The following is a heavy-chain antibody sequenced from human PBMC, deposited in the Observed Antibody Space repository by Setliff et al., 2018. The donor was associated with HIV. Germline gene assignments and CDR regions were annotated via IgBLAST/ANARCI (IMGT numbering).Heavy chain of an antibody. Sequence: SETLSLTCTVSGGSISSGGYYWSWIRQHSGKGLEWIGYIYYSGSTYYNPSLKSRVTISIDTSKNQLSLKLSSVTAADTAVYYCARGLVVVTDSDYDTNYYYYYYMDVWGKGTTVTVSS. D-gene: IGHD5-12*01. J-gene: IGHJ6*03. CDR3: ARGLVVVTDSDYDTNYYYYYYMDV. CDR2: IYYSGST. CDR1: GGSISSGGYY. V-gene: IGHV4-31*03.